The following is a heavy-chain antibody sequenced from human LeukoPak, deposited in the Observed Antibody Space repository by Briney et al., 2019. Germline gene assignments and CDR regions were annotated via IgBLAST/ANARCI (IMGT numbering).Heavy chain of an antibody. CDR1: GFTFSSYA. CDR3: AKEIVVVPAAIPDAFDI. Sequence: GGSLRLSCAASGFTFSSYAMSWVRQAPGKGLEWVSAISGSGGSTYYADSVKGRFTISRDNSKNTLYLQMNSLRAEDTAVYYCAKEIVVVPAAIPDAFDIWGQGTMVTVSS. J-gene: IGHJ3*02. V-gene: IGHV3-23*01. D-gene: IGHD2-2*01. CDR2: ISGSGGST.